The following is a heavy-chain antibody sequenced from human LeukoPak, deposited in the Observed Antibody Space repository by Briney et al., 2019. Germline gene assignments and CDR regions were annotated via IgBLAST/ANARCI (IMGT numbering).Heavy chain of an antibody. Sequence: QPGGSLRLSCAASGFTFSSYGMHWVRQAPGEGLEWVAVISYDGSNKYYADSVKGRFTISRDNSKNTLYLQMNSLRAEDTAVYYCAKDVHSGYDFDYYYGMDVWGKGTTVTVSS. V-gene: IGHV3-30*18. CDR2: ISYDGSNK. D-gene: IGHD5-12*01. J-gene: IGHJ6*04. CDR1: GFTFSSYG. CDR3: AKDVHSGYDFDYYYGMDV.